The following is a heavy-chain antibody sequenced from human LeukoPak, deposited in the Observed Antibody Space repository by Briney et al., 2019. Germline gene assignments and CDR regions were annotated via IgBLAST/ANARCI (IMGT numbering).Heavy chain of an antibody. V-gene: IGHV4-4*02. J-gene: IGHJ5*02. D-gene: IGHD6-19*01. Sequence: SGTLSLTCAVSGGSISSSNWWSWVRQPPGKGLEWIGEIYHSGSTNYNPSLKSRVTISVDKSKNQFSLKLSSVTAADTAVYYCAKDTGSYASGFNCFDPWGQGTLVTVSS. CDR1: GGSISSSNW. CDR2: IYHSGST. CDR3: AKDTGSYASGFNCFDP.